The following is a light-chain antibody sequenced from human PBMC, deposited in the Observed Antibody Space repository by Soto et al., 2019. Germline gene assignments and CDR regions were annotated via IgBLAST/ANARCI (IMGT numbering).Light chain of an antibody. Sequence: AAKPTLSCRASQTVSSARSAWFQQKPGQAPRLLIYGASSRAPGIPDRFSGSGSETDFTLTITSLEPEDFAVYYCQQYGSSPRTFGGGTKVDIK. J-gene: IGKJ4*02. CDR3: QQYGSSPRT. V-gene: IGKV3-20*01. CDR2: GAS. CDR1: QTVSSAR.